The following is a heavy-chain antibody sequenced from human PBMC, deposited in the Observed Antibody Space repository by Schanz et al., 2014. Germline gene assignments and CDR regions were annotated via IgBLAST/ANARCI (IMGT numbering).Heavy chain of an antibody. CDR3: ARESSNDIVLVPGAVFDH. D-gene: IGHD2-2*01. J-gene: IGHJ4*02. Sequence: EVQLVESGGGLVQPGGSLKLSCAASGLIFSNYVMSWVRQAPGKGLEWVSVIGVDGTTTYYADSVKGRFTISRDNSKNTVYLQMNSLRPGDTAVYYCARESSNDIVLVPGAVFDHWGQGILVTVSS. V-gene: IGHV3-23*04. CDR1: GLIFSNYV. CDR2: IGVDGTTT.